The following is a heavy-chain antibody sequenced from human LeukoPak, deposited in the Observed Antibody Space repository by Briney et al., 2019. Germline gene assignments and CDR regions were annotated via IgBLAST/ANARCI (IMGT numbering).Heavy chain of an antibody. V-gene: IGHV1-18*01. CDR3: ARAQTPTYDFWSGYSLESWFDP. Sequence: ASVKVSCKASRYTFTSYGISWVRQAPGQGLEWMGWISAYNGNTNYAQKLQGRVTMTTDISMSTAYMELRSLRSDDTAVCYCARAQTPTYDFWSGYSLESWFDPWGQGTLVTVSS. CDR2: ISAYNGNT. D-gene: IGHD3-3*01. CDR1: RYTFTSYG. J-gene: IGHJ5*02.